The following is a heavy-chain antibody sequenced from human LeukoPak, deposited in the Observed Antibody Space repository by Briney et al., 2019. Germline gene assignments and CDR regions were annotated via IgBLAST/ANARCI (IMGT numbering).Heavy chain of an antibody. D-gene: IGHD2-15*01. CDR3: ARGYCSGGSCYWSSGSYFDY. J-gene: IGHJ4*02. CDR2: INHSGST. CDR1: GGSFSGYY. V-gene: IGHV4-34*01. Sequence: PSETPSLTCAVYGGSFSGYYWSWIRQPPGKGLEWIGEINHSGSTNYNPSLKSRVTISVDTSKNQFSLKLSSVTAADTAVYYCARGYCSGGSCYWSSGSYFDYWGQGTLVTVSS.